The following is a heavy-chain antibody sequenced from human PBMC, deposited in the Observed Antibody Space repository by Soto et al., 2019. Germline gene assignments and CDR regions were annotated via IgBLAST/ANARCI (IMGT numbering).Heavy chain of an antibody. CDR3: ARETSGSQPADDAFDI. CDR1: GFSLTGYY. Sequence: ASVKVSCKASGFSLTGYYFHWIRAAPGQGLEWLGWINPNTGGTTYAQKFQGRVTLTWDTYINTAYMELSSLRPDDTAMYYCARETSGSQPADDAFDIWGQGTMVTVSS. J-gene: IGHJ3*02. CDR2: INPNTGGT. D-gene: IGHD1-26*01. V-gene: IGHV1-2*02.